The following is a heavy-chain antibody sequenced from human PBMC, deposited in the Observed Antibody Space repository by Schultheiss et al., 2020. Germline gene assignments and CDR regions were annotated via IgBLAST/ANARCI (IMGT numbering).Heavy chain of an antibody. D-gene: IGHD6-19*01. CDR3: ARDIGRSSGCTDY. V-gene: IGHV4-31*03. CDR1: GGSISSGGYY. CDR2: IYYSGST. J-gene: IGHJ4*02. Sequence: SETLSLTCTVSGGSISSGGYYWSWIRQHPGKGLEWIGYIYYSGSTYYNPSLKSRVTISVDTSKNQFSLKLSSVTAADTAVYYCARDIGRSSGCTDYWGQGTLVTVSS.